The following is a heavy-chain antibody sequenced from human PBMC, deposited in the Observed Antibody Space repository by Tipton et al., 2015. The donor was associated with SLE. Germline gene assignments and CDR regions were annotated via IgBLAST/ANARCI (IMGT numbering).Heavy chain of an antibody. J-gene: IGHJ4*02. CDR2: INHSGST. CDR1: GGSISSSSYY. V-gene: IGHV4-39*07. CDR3: ARTRGYSYGDFDY. D-gene: IGHD5-18*01. Sequence: TLSLTCTVSGGSISSSSYYWGWIRQPPGKGLEWIGEINHSGSTNYNPSLKSRVTISVDTSKNQFSLKLSSVTAADTAVYYCARTRGYSYGDFDYWGQGTLVTVSS.